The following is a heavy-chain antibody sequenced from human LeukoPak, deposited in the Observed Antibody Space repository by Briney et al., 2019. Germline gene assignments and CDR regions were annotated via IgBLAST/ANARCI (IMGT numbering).Heavy chain of an antibody. Sequence: PGGSLRLSCAASGFTFSSYAMHWVRQAPGKGLEYVSAISSNGGSTYYANSVKGRFTISRDNSKNTLYLQMGSLRAEDMAVYYCARVTGYQLLLSWGQGTLVTVSS. J-gene: IGHJ4*02. V-gene: IGHV3-64*01. CDR2: ISSNGGST. D-gene: IGHD2-2*01. CDR3: ARVTGYQLLLS. CDR1: GFTFSSYA.